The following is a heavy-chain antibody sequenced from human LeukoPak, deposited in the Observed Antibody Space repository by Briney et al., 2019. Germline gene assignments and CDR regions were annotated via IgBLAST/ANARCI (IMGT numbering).Heavy chain of an antibody. D-gene: IGHD2-21*02. V-gene: IGHV3-74*01. J-gene: IGHJ4*02. CDR2: INSDGSST. CDR3: ARVLSAYCGGDCYSKGY. Sequence: GGSLRLSCAASGFTFSSYWMHWVRQAPGKGLVWVSRINSDGSSTSYADSVKGRFTISRYNAKNTLYLQMNSLRAEDTAVYYCARVLSAYCGGDCYSKGYWGQGTLVTVSS. CDR1: GFTFSSYW.